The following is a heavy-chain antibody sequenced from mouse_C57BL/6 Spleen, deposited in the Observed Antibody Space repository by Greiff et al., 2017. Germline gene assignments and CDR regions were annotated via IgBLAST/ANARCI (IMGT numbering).Heavy chain of an antibody. J-gene: IGHJ3*01. CDR3: ARGDYSNYQSWFAY. Sequence: VQLQQSGAELVKPGASVKISCKASGYAFSSYWMNWVKQRPGKGLERIGQIYPGDGDTNYNGKFKGKDTLTADKSSSTAYMQLSSLTSEDSAVYFCARGDYSNYQSWFAYWGQGTLVTVSA. V-gene: IGHV1-80*01. CDR2: IYPGDGDT. CDR1: GYAFSSYW. D-gene: IGHD2-5*01.